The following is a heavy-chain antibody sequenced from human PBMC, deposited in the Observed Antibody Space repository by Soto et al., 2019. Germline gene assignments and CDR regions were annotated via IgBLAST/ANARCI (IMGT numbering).Heavy chain of an antibody. J-gene: IGHJ4*02. CDR3: ARGSYYGSGSYPDY. D-gene: IGHD3-10*01. V-gene: IGHV3-33*01. Sequence: GGSLRLSCAASGFTFSSYGMHWVRQAPGKGLEWVAVIWYDGSNKYYADSVKGRFTISRDNSKNTLYLQMNSLRAEDTAVYYCARGSYYGSGSYPDYWGQGTLVTVSS. CDR2: IWYDGSNK. CDR1: GFTFSSYG.